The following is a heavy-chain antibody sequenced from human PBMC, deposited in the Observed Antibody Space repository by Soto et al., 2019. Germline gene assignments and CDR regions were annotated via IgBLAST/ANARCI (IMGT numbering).Heavy chain of an antibody. D-gene: IGHD2-2*01. J-gene: IGHJ4*02. CDR3: ARVFRRYCSSTSCYDFDY. CDR1: GFTFSSYA. CDR2: ISYDGSNK. V-gene: IGHV3-30-3*01. Sequence: PGGSLRLSCAASGFTFSSYAVHWVRQAPGKGLEWVAVISYDGSNKYYADSVEGRFTISRDNSKNTLYLQMNSLRAEDTAVYYCARVFRRYCSSTSCYDFDYWGQGTLVTVSS.